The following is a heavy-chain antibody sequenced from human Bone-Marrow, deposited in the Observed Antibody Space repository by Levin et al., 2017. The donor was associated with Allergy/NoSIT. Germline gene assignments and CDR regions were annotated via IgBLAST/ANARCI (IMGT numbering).Heavy chain of an antibody. CDR1: GYTFNSHW. D-gene: IGHD5-18*01. Sequence: GESLKISCKGSGYTFNSHWIGWVRQMPGKGLEWMGIIYPGDSDTKYSPSFQGQVTISVDKSIATAYLQWSSPKASDTAMYYCARSSRGYSYGYYFDLWGQGTLVTVSS. CDR3: ARSSRGYSYGYYFDL. J-gene: IGHJ4*02. V-gene: IGHV5-51*01. CDR2: IYPGDSDT.